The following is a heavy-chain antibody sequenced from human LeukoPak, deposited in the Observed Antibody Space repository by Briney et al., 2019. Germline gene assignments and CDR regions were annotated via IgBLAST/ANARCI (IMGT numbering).Heavy chain of an antibody. CDR2: IYPGDSDT. V-gene: IGHV5-51*01. D-gene: IGHD2-2*01. CDR1: RYSFTSYW. CDR3: SRLVPIVVVPAADNWFDP. Sequence: GGSLRLSCKRSRYSFTSYWIGWGPDMPGKGREWMGIIYPGDSDTRSTPSFQRHVTISADTSISTAYLHWSRPQAPDPAPHCRSRLVPIVVVPAADNWFDPWGQGTLVTVSS. J-gene: IGHJ5*02.